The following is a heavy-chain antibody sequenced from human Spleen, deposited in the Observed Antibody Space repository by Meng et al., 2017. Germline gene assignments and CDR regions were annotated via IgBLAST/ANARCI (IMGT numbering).Heavy chain of an antibody. V-gene: IGHV1-2*02. Sequence: QVQLVQSGAEVKKPGASVKVSCKASGDTLTGYYMHWVRQAPGQGLEWMGWVNPNTGATNYAQSFQGRVTMSRDTSISTGYMDLSRLRSDDTAVYYCARGNWFYFDYWGQGTLVTVSS. D-gene: IGHD3-9*01. CDR2: VNPNTGAT. J-gene: IGHJ4*02. CDR3: ARGNWFYFDY. CDR1: GDTLTGYY.